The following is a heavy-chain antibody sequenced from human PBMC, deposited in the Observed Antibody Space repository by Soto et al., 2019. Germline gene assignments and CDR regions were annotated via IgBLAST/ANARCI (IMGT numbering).Heavy chain of an antibody. D-gene: IGHD3-10*01. J-gene: IGHJ6*02. CDR1: GFTFSSYA. CDR3: AKVIWYYYGSGSYYYGMDV. V-gene: IGHV3-23*01. Sequence: EVQLLESGGGLVQPGGSLRLSCAASGFTFSSYAMSWVRQASGKGLEWVSAISGSGGRTYYADSVKGRFTISRDNSKNTLYLQMNSLRAEDTDVYYCAKVIWYYYGSGSYYYGMDVWGQGTTVTVSS. CDR2: ISGSGGRT.